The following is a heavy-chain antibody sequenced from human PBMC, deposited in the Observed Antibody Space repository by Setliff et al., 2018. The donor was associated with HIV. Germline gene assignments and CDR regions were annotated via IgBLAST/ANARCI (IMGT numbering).Heavy chain of an antibody. Sequence: GGSLRLSCAASGFTVSSNYMSWVRQGPGKGLEWVSVIYNGDSTYNVDSVKGRFTISRDNSKNMLYLQMDSLRAEDTAVYYCARELYREWDYWGQGTLVTVSS. J-gene: IGHJ4*02. CDR1: GFTVSSNY. D-gene: IGHD3-16*02. CDR2: IYNGDST. CDR3: ARELYREWDY. V-gene: IGHV3-53*01.